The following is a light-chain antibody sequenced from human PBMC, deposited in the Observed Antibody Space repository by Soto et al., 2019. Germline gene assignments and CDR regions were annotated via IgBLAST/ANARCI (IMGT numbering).Light chain of an antibody. CDR2: EVN. CDR1: SSNIGGNS. CDR3: LSYTSANTRV. J-gene: IGLJ3*02. Sequence: QSVMTQPPSVSAAPGQKVTISCSGSSSNIGGNSVSWYQQLPGTAPKLMIYEVNNRPSGVSNRFSGSKSGNTASLTISGLQPEDEADYYCLSYTSANTRVFGGGTKLTVL. V-gene: IGLV2-14*01.